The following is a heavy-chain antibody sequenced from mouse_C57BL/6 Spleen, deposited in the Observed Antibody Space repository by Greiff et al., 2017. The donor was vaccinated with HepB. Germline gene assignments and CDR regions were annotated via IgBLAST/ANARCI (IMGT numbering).Heavy chain of an antibody. CDR2: ISYDGSN. D-gene: IGHD1-1*01. Sequence: EVQLVESGPGLVKPSQSLSLTCSVTGYSITSGYYWNWIRQFPGNKLEWMGYISYDGSNNYNPSLKNRISITRDTSKNQFFLKLNSVTTEDTATYYCARPNYGYYAMDYWGQGTSVTVSS. V-gene: IGHV3-6*01. CDR1: GYSITSGYY. CDR3: ARPNYGYYAMDY. J-gene: IGHJ4*01.